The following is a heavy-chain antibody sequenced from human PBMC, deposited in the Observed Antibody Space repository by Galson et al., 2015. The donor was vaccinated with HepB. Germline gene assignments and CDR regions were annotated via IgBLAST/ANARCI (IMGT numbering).Heavy chain of an antibody. CDR3: VRGKYYYDSSGYFAY. Sequence: SVKVSCNASGYTFNGYYMHWVRQAPGQGLEWMGRINPNSGDTNYAQKFQGRVSMTRDSSISTAYMELTRLRSDDTAVYYCVRGKYYYDSSGYFAYWGQGTLVTISS. CDR2: INPNSGDT. J-gene: IGHJ4*02. V-gene: IGHV1-2*06. CDR1: GYTFNGYY. D-gene: IGHD3-22*01.